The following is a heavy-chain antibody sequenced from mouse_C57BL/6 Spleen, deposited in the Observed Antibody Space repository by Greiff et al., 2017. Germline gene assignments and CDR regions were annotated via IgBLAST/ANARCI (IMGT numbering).Heavy chain of an antibody. CDR1: GFTFSSYG. J-gene: IGHJ3*01. V-gene: IGHV5-6*01. Sequence: EVHLVESGGDLVKPGGSLKLSCAASGFTFSSYGMSWVRQTPDKRLEWVATISSGGSYTYYPDSVKGRFTISRDNAKNTLYLQMSSLKSEDTAMXYCARHEGNYYGSSSAWFAYWGQGTLVTVSA. CDR3: ARHEGNYYGSSSAWFAY. D-gene: IGHD1-1*01. CDR2: ISSGGSYT.